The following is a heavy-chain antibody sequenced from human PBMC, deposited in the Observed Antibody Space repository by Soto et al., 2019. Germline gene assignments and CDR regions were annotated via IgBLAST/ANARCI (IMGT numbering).Heavy chain of an antibody. CDR2: IWYDGSNK. V-gene: IGHV3-33*01. CDR3: ARDPFGVGATFWFDP. CDR1: GFTFSSYG. Sequence: QVQLVESGGGVVQPGRSLRLSCAASGFTFSSYGMHWVRQAPGKGLEWVAVIWYDGSNKYYADSVKGRFTISRDNSKNTLYLQMNSLRAEDTAVYYCARDPFGVGATFWFDPWGQGTLVTVSS. D-gene: IGHD1-26*01. J-gene: IGHJ5*02.